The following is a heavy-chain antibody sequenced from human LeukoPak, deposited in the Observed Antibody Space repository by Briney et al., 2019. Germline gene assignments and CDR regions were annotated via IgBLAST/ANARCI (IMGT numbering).Heavy chain of an antibody. J-gene: IGHJ6*02. CDR3: ASYLTSIPSGMDV. V-gene: IGHV3-74*01. D-gene: IGHD2/OR15-2a*01. CDR1: GFTFSSYW. Sequence: QPGGSLRLSCAASGFTFSSYWMHWLRQEPRKGLVWVSRISTDGSSRSYADSVKSRFTISRDNGKDTLYLQMNSLRAEDTAVYYCASYLTSIPSGMDVWGQGATVTVSS. CDR2: ISTDGSSR.